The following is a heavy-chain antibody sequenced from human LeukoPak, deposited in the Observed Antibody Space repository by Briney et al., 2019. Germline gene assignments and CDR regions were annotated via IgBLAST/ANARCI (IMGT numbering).Heavy chain of an antibody. J-gene: IGHJ5*02. CDR1: GYSFNDYY. D-gene: IGHD3-10*01. Sequence: GTSVKVSCKASGYSFNDYYIHWVRQVPGQGFEWLGWINPKNGYATYAGNFLGRLTMTSDKSTSTVSMDLISLRSDDTAIYYCAKAGRSDYFLRWFDPWGQGTPVTVSS. CDR2: INPKNGYA. CDR3: AKAGRSDYFLRWFDP. V-gene: IGHV1-2*02.